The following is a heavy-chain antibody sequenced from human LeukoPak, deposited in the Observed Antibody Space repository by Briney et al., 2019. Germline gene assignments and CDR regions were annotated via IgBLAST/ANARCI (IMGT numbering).Heavy chain of an antibody. CDR1: GFTFSSYS. D-gene: IGHD6-13*01. J-gene: IGHJ4*02. CDR2: ISSSSSYI. CDR3: ARDRDPQYSSSNPDY. Sequence: GGSLRLSCAASGFTFSSYSMNWVRQAPGKGLEWVSSISSSSSYIYYADSVKGRFTISRDNAKNTLYLQMNSLRAEDTAVYYCARDRDPQYSSSNPDYWGQGTLVTVSS. V-gene: IGHV3-21*01.